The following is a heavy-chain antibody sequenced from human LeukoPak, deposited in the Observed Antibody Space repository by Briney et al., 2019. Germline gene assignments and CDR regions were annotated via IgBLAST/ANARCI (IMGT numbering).Heavy chain of an antibody. J-gene: IGHJ4*02. V-gene: IGHV5-51*01. CDR3: ARRGYSYGDPIDF. CDR1: GYNFTSYW. CDR2: IYPGDSDT. D-gene: IGHD5-18*01. Sequence: GESLKISCKGSGYNFTSYWIGWVRQMPGKGLEWMGIIYPGDSDTRYSPSFQGQVTISADKSISTAYLQWSSLKASDAAMYYCARRGYSYGDPIDFWGQGTLVTVSS.